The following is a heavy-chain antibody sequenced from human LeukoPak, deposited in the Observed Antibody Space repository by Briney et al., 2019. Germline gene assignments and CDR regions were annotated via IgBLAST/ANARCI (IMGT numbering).Heavy chain of an antibody. D-gene: IGHD2-15*01. CDR2: ISGSSSNT. Sequence: LSLTCTVSGGSIRSYYWSWIRQAPGKGLESVSYISGSSSNTNYADSVKGRFTISRDNAKNSLYLQMNSLRAEDTAVYYCTRHPAEGDYWGQGTLVTVSS. J-gene: IGHJ4*02. CDR1: GGSIRSYY. CDR3: TRHPAEGDY. V-gene: IGHV3-11*03.